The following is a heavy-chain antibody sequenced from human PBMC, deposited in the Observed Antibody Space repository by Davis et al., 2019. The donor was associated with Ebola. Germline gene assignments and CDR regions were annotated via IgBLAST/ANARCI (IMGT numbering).Heavy chain of an antibody. CDR2: IYPGDSDT. CDR3: ARSGSGIAALFDP. Sequence: PGGSLRLSCKGSGYSFTSYWIGWVRQMPGKGLEWMGIIYPGDSDTRYSPSFQGQVTISADKSISTAYLQWSSLKASDTAMYYCARSGSGIAALFDPWGQGTLVTVSS. CDR1: GYSFTSYW. J-gene: IGHJ5*02. V-gene: IGHV5-51*01. D-gene: IGHD6-13*01.